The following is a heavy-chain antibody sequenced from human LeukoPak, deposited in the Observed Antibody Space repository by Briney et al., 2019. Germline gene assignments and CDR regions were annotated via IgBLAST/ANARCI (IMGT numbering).Heavy chain of an antibody. CDR1: GGSFSGYY. Sequence: SETLSLTCAVYGGSFSGYYWSWIRQPPGKGLEWIGEINHSGSTNYNPSLKSRVTISVDTSKNQFSLKLSSVTAADTAVYYCARRTRLKGRGYSYGPTEYYFDYWGQGTLVTVSS. D-gene: IGHD5-18*01. CDR2: INHSGST. V-gene: IGHV4-34*01. CDR3: ARRTRLKGRGYSYGPTEYYFDY. J-gene: IGHJ4*02.